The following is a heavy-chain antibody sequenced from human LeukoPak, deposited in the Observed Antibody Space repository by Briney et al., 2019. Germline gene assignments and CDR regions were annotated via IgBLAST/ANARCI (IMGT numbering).Heavy chain of an antibody. Sequence: GGSLRLSCAASGFTFSSYAMHWVRQAPGKGLEWVAVISYDGSNKKYADSVKGRFTISRDNAKNSLYLQMNSLRAEDTALYYCAKDPIQYGDLLGNWFDPWGQGTLVTVSS. CDR1: GFTFSSYA. D-gene: IGHD4-17*01. CDR2: ISYDGSNK. CDR3: AKDPIQYGDLLGNWFDP. V-gene: IGHV3-30*04. J-gene: IGHJ5*02.